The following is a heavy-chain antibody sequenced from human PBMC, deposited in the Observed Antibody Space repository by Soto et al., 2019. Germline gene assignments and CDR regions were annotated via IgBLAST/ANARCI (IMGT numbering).Heavy chain of an antibody. CDR3: ARGLPYNSGVTG. Sequence: GASVKVSCKTSGYRFASYDINWVRQATGQGLEWMGWMNPGNGDTGYEQKFQGRLTMTRDTSINTAYMELSSLTSEDTAVYYCARGLPYNSGVTGWGQGTMVTVSS. CDR1: GYRFASYD. CDR2: MNPGNGDT. V-gene: IGHV1-8*01. D-gene: IGHD6-19*01. J-gene: IGHJ4*02.